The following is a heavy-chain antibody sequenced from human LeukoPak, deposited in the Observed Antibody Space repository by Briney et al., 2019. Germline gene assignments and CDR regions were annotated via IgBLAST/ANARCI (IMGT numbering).Heavy chain of an antibody. Sequence: GGSLRLSCAASGFTFSSYEMNWVRQAPGKGLEWVTFIQYDGSKKYYADSVKGRFTISRDNSKNILFLQMNSLRAEDTAVCHCAKDPRGYSGYDPTDYFDYWGQGTLVTVSS. CDR2: IQYDGSKK. D-gene: IGHD5-12*01. CDR3: AKDPRGYSGYDPTDYFDY. J-gene: IGHJ4*02. CDR1: GFTFSSYE. V-gene: IGHV3-30*02.